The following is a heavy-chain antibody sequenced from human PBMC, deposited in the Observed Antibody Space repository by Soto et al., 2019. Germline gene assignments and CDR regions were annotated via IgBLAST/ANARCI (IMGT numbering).Heavy chain of an antibody. CDR3: ATMISVTNHFDY. J-gene: IGHJ4*02. CDR1: GGSISSGAYY. CDR2: IFYSGTT. V-gene: IGHV4-31*03. D-gene: IGHD4-17*01. Sequence: QVQLQESGPGLVKPSQTLSLTCTVSGGSISSGAYYWSWIRQHPGKGLEWIGYIFYSGTTYYNPSLRSRVTISVDTSKNQFSLKLSSMTAAATAVYYCATMISVTNHFDYWGQGTLVTVSS.